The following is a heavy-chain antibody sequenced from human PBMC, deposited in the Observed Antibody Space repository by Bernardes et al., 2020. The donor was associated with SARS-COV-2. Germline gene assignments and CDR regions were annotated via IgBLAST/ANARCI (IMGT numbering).Heavy chain of an antibody. J-gene: IGHJ4*02. Sequence: GSLRRSCAASGFTFSSYGMHWVRQAPGKGLEWVAVIWYDGSNKYYADPVKGRFTISRDNSKNTLYLQMNSLRAEDTAVYYCAREGIVATITGIDYWGQGTLVTVSS. CDR3: AREGIVATITGIDY. CDR1: GFTFSSYG. CDR2: IWYDGSNK. V-gene: IGHV3-33*01. D-gene: IGHD5-12*01.